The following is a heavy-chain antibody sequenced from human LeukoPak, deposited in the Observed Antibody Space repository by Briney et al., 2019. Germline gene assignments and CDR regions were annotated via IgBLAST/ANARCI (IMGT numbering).Heavy chain of an antibody. V-gene: IGHV1-8*01. CDR3: ARGLDYYDFWSGYYTGDY. Sequence: ASVKVSCKASGYTFTSYDINWVRQATGQGLEWMGWMNPNSGNTGYAQKFQGRVTMTRNTSISTAYMELSSPRSEDTAVYYCARGLDYYDFWSGYYTGDYWGQGTLVTVSS. J-gene: IGHJ4*02. D-gene: IGHD3-3*01. CDR2: MNPNSGNT. CDR1: GYTFTSYD.